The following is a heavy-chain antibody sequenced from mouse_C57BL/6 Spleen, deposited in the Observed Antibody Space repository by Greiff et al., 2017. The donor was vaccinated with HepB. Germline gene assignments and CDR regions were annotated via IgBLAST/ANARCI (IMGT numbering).Heavy chain of an antibody. V-gene: IGHV1-26*01. CDR2: INPNNGGT. CDR3: ARKGANWDSAWFAY. Sequence: EVQLQQSGPELVKPGASVKISCKASGYTFTDYYMNWVKQSHGKSLEWIGDINPNNGGTSYNQKFKGKATLTVDKSSSTAYMELRSLTSEDSAVYYCARKGANWDSAWFAYWGQGTLVTVSA. D-gene: IGHD4-1*01. J-gene: IGHJ3*01. CDR1: GYTFTDYY.